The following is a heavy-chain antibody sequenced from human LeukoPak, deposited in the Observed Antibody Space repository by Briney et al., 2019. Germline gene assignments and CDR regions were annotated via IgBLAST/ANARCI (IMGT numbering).Heavy chain of an antibody. V-gene: IGHV3-23*01. CDR3: AKGSGINHYHWIDP. Sequence: GGSLRLSCAASEFTFSNYAMSWVRQAPGKGLEWVSGISCGGGSTYYADSVKGRFTISRDNSKNTLYLQMDSLRAEDTALYYCAKGSGINHYHWIDPWGQGTLVTVSS. CDR2: ISCGGGST. D-gene: IGHD3-10*01. CDR1: EFTFSNYA. J-gene: IGHJ5*02.